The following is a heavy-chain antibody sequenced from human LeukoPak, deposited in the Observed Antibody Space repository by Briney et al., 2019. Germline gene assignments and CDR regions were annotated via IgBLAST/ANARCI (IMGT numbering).Heavy chain of an antibody. J-gene: IGHJ3*02. CDR2: ITSRRSYI. D-gene: IGHD3-22*01. Sequence: GGSLRLSCAASGFTFSSYSMNGVRQAPGKGLEGGASITSRRSYIYYADSVKGRFTISRDNAKNSLYLQMNSLSAEDTAVYYCARGFYYYDSSGSKLGSDDAFDIWGQGTMVTVSP. V-gene: IGHV3-21*01. CDR1: GFTFSSYS. CDR3: ARGFYYYDSSGSKLGSDDAFDI.